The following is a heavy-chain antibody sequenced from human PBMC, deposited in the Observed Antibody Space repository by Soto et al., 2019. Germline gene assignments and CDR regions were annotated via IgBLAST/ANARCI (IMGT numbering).Heavy chain of an antibody. D-gene: IGHD6-6*01. V-gene: IGHV3-64*01. CDR2: ISSNGVST. CDR1: GFTISDYS. J-gene: IGHJ6*03. CDR3: ARRARPDFYYMDV. Sequence: GRSLTLSCAASGFTISDYSTSRIIKAPGKGLEYVSGISSNGVSTYYANSVKGRFTISRDNSKNTVYLQMGSLRPEDMAVYYCARRARPDFYYMDVWGKGTTVTDSS.